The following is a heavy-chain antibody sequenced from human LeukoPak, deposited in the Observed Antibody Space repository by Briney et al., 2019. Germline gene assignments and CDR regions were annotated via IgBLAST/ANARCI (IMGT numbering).Heavy chain of an antibody. D-gene: IGHD3-22*01. J-gene: IGHJ3*02. CDR1: GFTVSSNY. CDR3: ARGNSGYYYDSSPPDDAFDI. Sequence: GGSLRLSCAASGFTVSSNYMSWVRQAPGKGLEWVSYINSSSSAIYHADSVKGRFTISRDNAKNSLYLQMNSLRAEDTAVYYCARGNSGYYYDSSPPDDAFDIWGQGTMVTVSS. CDR2: INSSSSAI. V-gene: IGHV3-48*04.